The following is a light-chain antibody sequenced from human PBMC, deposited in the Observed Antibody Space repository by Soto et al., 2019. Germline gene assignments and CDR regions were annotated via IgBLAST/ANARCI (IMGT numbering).Light chain of an antibody. V-gene: IGKV3-15*01. Sequence: EIVVTPSPHTLSVSPGERAPLSCRASERLTGNLAWYQHRPGQAPRLLIYGVPTRATGIPARFSGSGSGTDFTLTISSLQSEDFAVYYCQHYINWRRTFDQGIKVDIK. CDR2: GVP. CDR1: ERLTGN. J-gene: IGKJ1*01. CDR3: QHYINWRRT.